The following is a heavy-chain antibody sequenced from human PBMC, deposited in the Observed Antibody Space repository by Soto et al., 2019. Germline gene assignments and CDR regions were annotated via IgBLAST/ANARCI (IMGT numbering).Heavy chain of an antibody. Sequence: QVQLVQSGAEVKKPGASVKVSCKVSGYTLTELSMHWVRQAPGKGLEWMGGFDPEDGETIYAQKFQGRVTMTEDTSTDTAYIELSSLRSEDTDVHYCATFRRTVLLWFGVRGRFDPWGQGTLVTVSS. V-gene: IGHV1-24*01. D-gene: IGHD3-10*01. CDR2: FDPEDGET. CDR1: GYTLTELS. CDR3: ATFRRTVLLWFGVRGRFDP. J-gene: IGHJ5*02.